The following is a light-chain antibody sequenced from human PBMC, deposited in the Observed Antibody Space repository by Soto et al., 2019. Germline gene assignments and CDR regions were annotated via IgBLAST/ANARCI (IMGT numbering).Light chain of an antibody. V-gene: IGKV3-11*01. CDR3: QQRSNPGVA. CDR1: QSVSSY. J-gene: IGKJ4*01. Sequence: EIVLTQSPATLSLSPGERATLSCRASQSVSSYLAWYQQKPGQAPRLLIYDASNRATGIPARFSGSGSGTDFTLTISSLEPEDFAVYYCQQRSNPGVAFGGWTKVDIK. CDR2: DAS.